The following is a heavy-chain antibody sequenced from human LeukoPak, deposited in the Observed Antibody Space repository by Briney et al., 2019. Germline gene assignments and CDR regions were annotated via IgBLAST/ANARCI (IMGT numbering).Heavy chain of an antibody. D-gene: IGHD4-17*01. CDR2: IYTSGNT. CDR1: GGSISTYY. J-gene: IGHJ5*02. CDR3: ARGHGDYARFDP. V-gene: IGHV4-4*07. Sequence: SETLSLTCTVSGGSISTYYWSWIRQPAGKGLEWIGRIYTSGNTNYNPSLKSRVSLSVDTSRNQFSLKLNSVTAADTAVYYCARGHGDYARFDPWGQGTLVTVSS.